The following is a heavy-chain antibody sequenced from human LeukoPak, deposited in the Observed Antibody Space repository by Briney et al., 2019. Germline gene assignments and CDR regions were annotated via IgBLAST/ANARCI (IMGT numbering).Heavy chain of an antibody. CDR1: GFTFSSYG. CDR3: ARGYDILTGYLYYFDY. D-gene: IGHD3-9*01. V-gene: IGHV3-33*01. CDR2: IWYDGSNK. J-gene: IGHJ4*02. Sequence: GGSLRLSCAASGFTFSSYGMHWARQAPGKGLEWVAVIWYDGSNKYYADSVKGRFTISRDNSKNTLYLQMNSLRAEDTAVYYCARGYDILTGYLYYFDYWGQGTLVTVSS.